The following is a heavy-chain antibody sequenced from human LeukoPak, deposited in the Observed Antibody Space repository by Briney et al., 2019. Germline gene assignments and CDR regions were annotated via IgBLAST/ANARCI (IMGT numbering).Heavy chain of an antibody. CDR1: GGTFSSYA. Sequence: SVNVSCKASGGTFSSYAISWLRQAPGQEREGMGGIIPIFGTANYAQKFQGRVTITADESTSTAYVEISSLRSEDTAVYYCARGAFMGWYMDVWGKGTTVTVSS. CDR3: ARGAFMGWYMDV. J-gene: IGHJ6*03. V-gene: IGHV1-69*13. D-gene: IGHD1-26*01. CDR2: IIPIFGTA.